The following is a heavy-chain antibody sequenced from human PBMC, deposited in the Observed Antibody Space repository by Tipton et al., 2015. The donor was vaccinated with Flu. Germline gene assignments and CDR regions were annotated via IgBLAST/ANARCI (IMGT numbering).Heavy chain of an antibody. CDR2: ISGSGGST. CDR1: GFTFSSYA. Sequence: CAASGFTFSSYAMSWVRQAPGKGLEWVSAISGSGGSTYYADSVKGRFTVSRDNSKNTLYLQMNSLRAEDTAVYYCANTYSSGWTLDYWGQGTLVTVSS. D-gene: IGHD6-19*01. V-gene: IGHV3-23*01. J-gene: IGHJ4*02. CDR3: ANTYSSGWTLDY.